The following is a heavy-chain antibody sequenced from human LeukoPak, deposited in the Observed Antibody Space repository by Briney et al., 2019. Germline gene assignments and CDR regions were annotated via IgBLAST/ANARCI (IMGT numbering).Heavy chain of an antibody. CDR2: IVVGSGNT. CDR1: GYTFTSYG. J-gene: IGHJ3*02. CDR3: AAAPDSLTADAFDI. D-gene: IGHD2-15*01. V-gene: IGHV1-58*02. Sequence: SVKVSCKASGYTFTSYGISWVRQARGQRLEWIGWIVVGSGNTNYAQKFQERVTITRDMSTSTAYMELSSLRSEDTAVYYCAAAPDSLTADAFDIWGQGTMVTVSS.